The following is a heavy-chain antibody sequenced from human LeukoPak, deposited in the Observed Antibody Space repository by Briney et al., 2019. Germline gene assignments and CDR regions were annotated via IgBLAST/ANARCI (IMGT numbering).Heavy chain of an antibody. D-gene: IGHD3-10*01. V-gene: IGHV4-39*01. J-gene: IGHJ4*02. CDR2: IYYSGST. CDR1: GGSISSSSYY. Sequence: SETLSLTCTVSGGSISSSSYYWGWIRQPPGKGLEWIGSIYYSGSTYYNPSLKSRVTISVDTSKNQFSLKLSSVTAADTAVYYCASISTRITMVRGVPLWGQGTLVTVSS. CDR3: ASISTRITMVRGVPL.